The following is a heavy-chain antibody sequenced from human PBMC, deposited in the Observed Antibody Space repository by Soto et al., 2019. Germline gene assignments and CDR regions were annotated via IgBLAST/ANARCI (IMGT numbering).Heavy chain of an antibody. V-gene: IGHV3-15*01. J-gene: IGHJ5*02. D-gene: IGHD1-26*01. CDR1: GFTFSNAW. Sequence: GGSLRLSCAASGFTFSNAWMSWVRQAPGKGLEWVGRIKSKTDGGTTDYAAPVKGRFTISRDDSKNTLYLQMNSLKTEDTAVYYCTTAGGRWHNKFDPWGQGTLVTVSS. CDR3: TTAGGRWHNKFDP. CDR2: IKSKTDGGTT.